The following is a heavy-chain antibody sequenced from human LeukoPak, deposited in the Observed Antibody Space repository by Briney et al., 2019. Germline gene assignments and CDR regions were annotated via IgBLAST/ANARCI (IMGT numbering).Heavy chain of an antibody. V-gene: IGHV3-30*02. CDR2: MRYDGSNT. J-gene: IGHJ6*03. CDR1: GFTFSNYG. Sequence: GGSLRLSCAASGFTFSNYGMHWVRQAPGKGLEWLAFMRYDGSNTHYADSVKGRFTISRDKAKNSLYLQMNSLRAEDTAVYYCAREAGMYYMDVWGKGTTVTISS. CDR3: AREAGMYYMDV.